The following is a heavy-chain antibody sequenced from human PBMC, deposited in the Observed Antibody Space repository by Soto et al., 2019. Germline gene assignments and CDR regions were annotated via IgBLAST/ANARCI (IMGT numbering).Heavy chain of an antibody. CDR1: GFTFSTYA. J-gene: IGHJ5*02. V-gene: IGHV3-23*01. CDR3: AKHVFWSGYPGWLDP. D-gene: IGHD3-3*01. CDR2: ISGSGGSN. Sequence: PGGSLRLSCAASGFTFSTYAMSWVRHAPGKGLEWVSGISGSGGSNFYADFVGGRFMISRDNSKNMLYLEMTSLRGEDTAVYYCAKHVFWSGYPGWLDPWGQGTLVTVSS.